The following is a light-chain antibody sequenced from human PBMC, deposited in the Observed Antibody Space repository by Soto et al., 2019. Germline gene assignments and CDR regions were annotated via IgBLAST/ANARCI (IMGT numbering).Light chain of an antibody. J-gene: IGKJ4*01. CDR1: QSVSSN. CDR2: GAS. Sequence: TLSVSPGERATLSCRASQSVSSNLAWYQQKPGQAPRLLIYGASTRATGIPARFSGSGSGTEFTLTISSLQSEDFAVYYCQQYNNWPPPLTFGGGTKVEIK. CDR3: QQYNNWPPPLT. V-gene: IGKV3-15*01.